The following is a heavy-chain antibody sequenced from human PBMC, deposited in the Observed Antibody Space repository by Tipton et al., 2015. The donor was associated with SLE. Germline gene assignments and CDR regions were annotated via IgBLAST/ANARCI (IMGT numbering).Heavy chain of an antibody. J-gene: IGHJ2*01. Sequence: SGFVFSTYGMHWVRQAPGKGLEWVAVMLYDGSNTYYADSVKGRFTISRDNAKNSLYLQMDSLGVEDTALYYCAKDVSSAGRGRYFDVWGRGTLVTFSS. V-gene: IGHV3-33*06. CDR2: MLYDGSNT. D-gene: IGHD6-13*01. CDR1: GFVFSTYG. CDR3: AKDVSSAGRGRYFDV.